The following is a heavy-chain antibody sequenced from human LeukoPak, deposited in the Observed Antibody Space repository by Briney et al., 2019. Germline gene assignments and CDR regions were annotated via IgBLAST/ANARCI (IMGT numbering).Heavy chain of an antibody. CDR1: GYTFTSYD. CDR2: MSPNSGDT. D-gene: IGHD2-2*01. J-gene: IGHJ6*03. Sequence: GASVKVSCKASGYTFTSYDINWVRQTTGQGLEWLGWMSPNSGDTGYAQKFQGRVTMTRTISINTAFMELSSLTSEDTAVYYCATAASVQVSSTSCYWCSKDYYYYMDVWGKGTTVTVSS. CDR3: ATAASVQVSSTSCYWCSKDYYYYMDV. V-gene: IGHV1-8*01.